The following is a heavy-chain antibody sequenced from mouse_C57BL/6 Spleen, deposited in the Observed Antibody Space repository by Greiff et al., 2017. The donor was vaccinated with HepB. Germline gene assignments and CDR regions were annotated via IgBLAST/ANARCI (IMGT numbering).Heavy chain of an antibody. CDR2: IYPSDSET. CDR3: AREAITTENWYFDV. CDR1: GYTFTSYW. D-gene: IGHD2-4*01. Sequence: VKLMESGAELVRPGSSVKLSCKASGYTFTSYWMDWVKQRPGQGLEWIGNIYPSDSETHYNQKFKDKATLTVDKSSSTAYMQLSSLTSEDSAVYYCAREAITTENWYFDVWGTGTTVTVSS. V-gene: IGHV1-61*01. J-gene: IGHJ1*03.